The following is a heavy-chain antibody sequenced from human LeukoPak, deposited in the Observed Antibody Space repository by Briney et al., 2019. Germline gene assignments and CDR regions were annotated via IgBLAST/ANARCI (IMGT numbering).Heavy chain of an antibody. D-gene: IGHD2-2*01. V-gene: IGHV4-30-2*01. CDR1: GGSISSGGYY. Sequence: SETLSLTCTVSGGSISSGGYYWSWIRQPPGKGLEWIGYIYHSGSTYYNPSLKGRVTISVDRSKNQFSLKPSSVTAADTAVYYCARGCSSTSCNGLNYWGQGTLVTVSS. J-gene: IGHJ4*02. CDR2: IYHSGST. CDR3: ARGCSSTSCNGLNY.